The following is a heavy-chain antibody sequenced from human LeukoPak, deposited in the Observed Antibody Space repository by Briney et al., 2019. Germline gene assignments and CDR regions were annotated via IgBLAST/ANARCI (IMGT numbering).Heavy chain of an antibody. CDR2: IYSSGST. V-gene: IGHV4-31*03. Sequence: SETLSLTCSVSGETVSSGAYYWSWIRQHPGKGLEGIGNIYSSGSTYYNPTLRRRLTISIDTSNNQFSLKMTSVTAADMAVYYCAREGVAARLMYGFQNWFDPWGQGTLVTVSS. CDR1: GETVSSGAYY. J-gene: IGHJ5*02. CDR3: AREGVAARLMYGFQNWFDP. D-gene: IGHD6-6*01.